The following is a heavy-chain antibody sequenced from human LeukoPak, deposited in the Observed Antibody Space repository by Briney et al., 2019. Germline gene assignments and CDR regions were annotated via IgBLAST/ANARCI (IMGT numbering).Heavy chain of an antibody. CDR2: ISSSSSYI. J-gene: IGHJ6*02. CDR1: GFTFSSYS. V-gene: IGHV3-21*01. Sequence: IPGGSLRLSCAASGFTFSSYSMNWVRQAPGKGLEWVSSISSSSSYIYYADSVKGRFTISRGNAKNSLYLQMNSLRAEDTAVYYCARDLHPYSSHGMDVWGQGTTVTVSS. CDR3: ARDLHPYSSHGMDV. D-gene: IGHD1-26*01.